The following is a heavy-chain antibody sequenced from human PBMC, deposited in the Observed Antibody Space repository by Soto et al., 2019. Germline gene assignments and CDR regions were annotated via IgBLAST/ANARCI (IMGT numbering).Heavy chain of an antibody. CDR3: ARYRFSDTWSKFDY. V-gene: IGHV4-31*11. Sequence: SETLSLTCAVSGASISSDAYYWSWIRQHPGKGLEWIGYISYSGSTYYNPSLKSRVTISVDTSKNQFSLKLTSVTAAVTAVYYCARYRFSDTWSKFDYWGQGTLVTVSS. J-gene: IGHJ4*02. CDR1: GASISSDAYY. D-gene: IGHD3-16*02. CDR2: ISYSGST.